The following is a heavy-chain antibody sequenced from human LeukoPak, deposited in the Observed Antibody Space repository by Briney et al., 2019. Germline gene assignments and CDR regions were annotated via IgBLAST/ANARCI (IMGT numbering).Heavy chain of an antibody. CDR1: GGSISSGSYY. CDR2: IYYSGST. Sequence: SETLSLTCTVSGGSISSGSYYWSWIRQPPEKGLEWIGSIYYSGSTYYNPSLKSRVTISVDTSKNQFSLKLSSVTAADTAVYYCARDRGLGNWFDPWGQGTLVTVSS. J-gene: IGHJ5*02. CDR3: ARDRGLGNWFDP. D-gene: IGHD3-10*01. V-gene: IGHV4-39*07.